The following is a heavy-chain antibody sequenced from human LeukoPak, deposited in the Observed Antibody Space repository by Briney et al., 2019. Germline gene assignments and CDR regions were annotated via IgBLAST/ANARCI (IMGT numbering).Heavy chain of an antibody. CDR3: ARGAWGYYDFWSAIRPQIDYFDY. J-gene: IGHJ4*02. D-gene: IGHD3-3*01. Sequence: GGSLRLSCAASGFTFSSYSMNWVRQAPGKGPEWVSSISSSGSYIYYADSVKGRFTISRDKAKNSMYLQMNSLRAEDTAVYYCARGAWGYYDFWSAIRPQIDYFDYWGQGTLVTVSS. CDR1: GFTFSSYS. V-gene: IGHV3-21*01. CDR2: ISSSGSYI.